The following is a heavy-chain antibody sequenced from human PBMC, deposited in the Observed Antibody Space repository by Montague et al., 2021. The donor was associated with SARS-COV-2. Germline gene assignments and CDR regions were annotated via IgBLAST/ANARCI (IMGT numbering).Heavy chain of an antibody. CDR2: INHSGST. CDR3: AGGPRITMIVVVITDIWFDP. V-gene: IGHV4-34*01. J-gene: IGHJ5*02. D-gene: IGHD3-22*01. Sequence: SETLSLTCAVYGGSVSDYYWSWIRQPPGKGLEWIGEINHSGSTNYNPSLKSRVTTSVDTSKNQFSLKLTSVTAADTAVYYCAGGPRITMIVVVITDIWFDPWGQGTLVTVPS. CDR1: GGSVSDYY.